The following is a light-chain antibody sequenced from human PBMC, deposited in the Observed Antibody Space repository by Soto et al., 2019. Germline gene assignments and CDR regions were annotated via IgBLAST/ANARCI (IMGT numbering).Light chain of an antibody. J-gene: IGKJ3*01. Sequence: EIVLTQSPGTLSLSPGERATLTCRASQSVTSNFLAWYQQKPGQAPRLLMYGASSRATGIPDRFSGSGSETDFTLTISRLEPEDFALYYCHQYGSSPLTFGPGTKVDIK. CDR1: QSVTSNF. CDR2: GAS. V-gene: IGKV3-20*01. CDR3: HQYGSSPLT.